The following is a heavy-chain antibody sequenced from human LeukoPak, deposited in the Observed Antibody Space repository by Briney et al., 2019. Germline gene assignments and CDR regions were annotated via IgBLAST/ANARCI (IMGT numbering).Heavy chain of an antibody. V-gene: IGHV4-59*02. D-gene: IGHD2/OR15-2a*01. CDR2: VHHSGRT. Sequence: SETLSLTCTISGDSVNTYYWNWIRQPPGKGLEWIGYVHHSGRTSYSPSLKSRVTRSVDTAKNQFSLKLNSVTAADTAVYYCARDQYGSTFYDYWGQGTLVTVSS. J-gene: IGHJ4*02. CDR1: GDSVNTYY. CDR3: ARDQYGSTFYDY.